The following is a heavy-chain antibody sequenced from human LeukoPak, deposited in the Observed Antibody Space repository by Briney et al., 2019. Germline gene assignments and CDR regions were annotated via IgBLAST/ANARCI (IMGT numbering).Heavy chain of an antibody. CDR3: ASGYYYGSGNFDY. CDR2: IYHSGST. Sequence: PSETLSLTCAVSGGSISSSNWWSWVRQPPGKGLEWIGEIYHSGSTNYNPSLKSRVTISVDKSKNQFSLKLSSVTAADTAVYYCASGYYYGSGNFDYWGQGTLVTVSS. D-gene: IGHD3-10*01. CDR1: GGSISSSNW. J-gene: IGHJ4*02. V-gene: IGHV4-4*02.